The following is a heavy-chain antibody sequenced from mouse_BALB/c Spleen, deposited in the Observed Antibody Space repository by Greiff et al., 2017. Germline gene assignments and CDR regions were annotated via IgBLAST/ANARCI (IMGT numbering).Heavy chain of an antibody. J-gene: IGHJ4*01. D-gene: IGHD1-1*01. Sequence: DVQLQESGPGLVKPSQSLSLTCTVTGYSITSDYAWNWIRQFPGNKLEWMGYISYSGSTSYNPSLKSRISITRDTSKNQFFLQLNSVTTEDTATYYCANYYGSSSYYAMDYWGQGTSVTVSS. CDR1: GYSITSDYA. CDR2: ISYSGST. V-gene: IGHV3-2*02. CDR3: ANYYGSSSYYAMDY.